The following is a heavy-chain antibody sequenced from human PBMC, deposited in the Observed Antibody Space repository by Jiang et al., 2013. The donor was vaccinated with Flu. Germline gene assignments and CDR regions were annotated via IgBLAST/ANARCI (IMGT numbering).Heavy chain of an antibody. Sequence: GSGLVKPSETLSLTCTVSGGSISSYYWSWIRQPPGKGLEWIGYIYYSGSTNYNPSLKSRVTISVDTSKNQVSLKLSSVTAADTAVYYCARAYGGNYFDYWGQGTLVTVSS. CDR1: GGSISSYY. D-gene: IGHD4-23*01. J-gene: IGHJ4*02. V-gene: IGHV4-59*01. CDR3: ARAYGGNYFDY. CDR2: IYYSGST.